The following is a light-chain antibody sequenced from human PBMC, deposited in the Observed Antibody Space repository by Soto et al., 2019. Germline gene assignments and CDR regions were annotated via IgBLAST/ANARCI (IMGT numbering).Light chain of an antibody. CDR3: QQRNDWVT. J-gene: IGKJ4*01. V-gene: IGKV3-11*01. CDR1: QLVSSY. Sequence: EIALTQSPATLSLSPGERATLSCRASQLVSSYLAWYQHKPGQAPRLLIYDASDRAPGVPARFSGSGSGTDFTLTISSLEPEDSGVYYCQQRNDWVTFGGGTKVDIK. CDR2: DAS.